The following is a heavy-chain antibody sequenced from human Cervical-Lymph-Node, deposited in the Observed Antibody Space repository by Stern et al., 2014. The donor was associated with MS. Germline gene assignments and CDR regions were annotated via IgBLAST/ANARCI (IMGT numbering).Heavy chain of an antibody. J-gene: IGHJ4*02. Sequence: QVQLVQSGAEVRVPGASVKVSCKTSGYSFTIYYMHWVRQAPGQGLEWMGIINPSDGKTSYAQNLRGRITMTRDTSTSTVFMELSSLRSEDTAVYFCARDHDVLYLARGYFDSWGQGTLVTVSS. CDR1: GYSFTIYY. D-gene: IGHD1-1*01. CDR2: INPSDGKT. V-gene: IGHV1-46*01. CDR3: ARDHDVLYLARGYFDS.